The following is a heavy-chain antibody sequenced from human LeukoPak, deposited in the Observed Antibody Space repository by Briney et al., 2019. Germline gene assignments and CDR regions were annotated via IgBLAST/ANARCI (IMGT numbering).Heavy chain of an antibody. CDR3: AREARGVMVYATSPTRAYYYYYMDV. J-gene: IGHJ6*03. D-gene: IGHD2-8*01. V-gene: IGHV4-39*07. Sequence: SETLSLTCTVSADSISSRSSYWSWIREPPRKGLEWIGEIKHSGSTNYNPSLKSRLTISADASKHQSSLKLSSMTAADTDVYYCAREARGVMVYATSPTRAYYYYYMDVWGKGTTVTVSS. CDR1: ADSISSRSSY. CDR2: IKHSGST.